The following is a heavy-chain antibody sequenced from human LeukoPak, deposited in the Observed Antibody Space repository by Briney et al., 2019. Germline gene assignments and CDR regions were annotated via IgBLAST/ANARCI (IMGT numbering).Heavy chain of an antibody. D-gene: IGHD3-10*01. CDR1: GGSISSGDYY. J-gene: IGHJ5*02. V-gene: IGHV4-31*03. CDR3: ARDSITMVRGVIHNWFDP. Sequence: SETLSLTCTVSGGSISSGDYYWSWIRQHPGKGLDWIVYINYSSSTYYNPSLKSRVTISVGTSKNQFSLKLSSVTAGETGVYFCARDSITMVRGVIHNWFDPWGQGTLVTVSS. CDR2: INYSSST.